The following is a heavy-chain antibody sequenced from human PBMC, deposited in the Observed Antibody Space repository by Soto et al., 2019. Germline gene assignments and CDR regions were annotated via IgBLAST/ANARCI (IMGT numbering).Heavy chain of an antibody. Sequence: QVQLQESGPGLVKPSETLSLTCTVSGGSISSYYWSWIRQPPGKGLEWIGYIYYSGSTNYNPSLKSRVTISVDTSKNQFALKLSSVTAADTAVYYCASTAVAATDAFDIWGQGTMVTVSS. V-gene: IGHV4-59*08. CDR2: IYYSGST. J-gene: IGHJ3*02. CDR3: ASTAVAATDAFDI. CDR1: GGSISSYY. D-gene: IGHD6-19*01.